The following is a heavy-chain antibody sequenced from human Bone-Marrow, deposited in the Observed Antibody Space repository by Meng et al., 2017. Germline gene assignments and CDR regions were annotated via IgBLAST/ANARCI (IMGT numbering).Heavy chain of an antibody. Sequence: QTRSLTGAVYGGSFSGYYWSWIRQPPGKGLEWIGEINHSGSTNYNPSLKSRVTISVDTSKNQFSLKLSSVTAADTAVYYCARGYFSRGWYAPSYFDYWGQGTLVTVSS. D-gene: IGHD6-19*01. CDR2: INHSGST. CDR3: ARGYFSRGWYAPSYFDY. CDR1: GGSFSGYY. V-gene: IGHV4-34*01. J-gene: IGHJ4*02.